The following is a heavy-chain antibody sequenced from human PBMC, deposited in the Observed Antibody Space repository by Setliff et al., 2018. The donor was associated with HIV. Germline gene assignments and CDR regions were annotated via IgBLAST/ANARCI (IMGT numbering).Heavy chain of an antibody. CDR2: VYYSGST. Sequence: SETLSLTCTVSGGSISSRDYYWGWIRQPPGKGLEWIGSVYYSGSTNYNPSLKSRVTISVDTSKNQFSLKLTSVTAADTAVYYCARELGWTVDYWGQGALVTVSS. CDR3: ARELGWTVDY. V-gene: IGHV4-39*07. D-gene: IGHD2-21*02. CDR1: GGSISSRDYY. J-gene: IGHJ4*02.